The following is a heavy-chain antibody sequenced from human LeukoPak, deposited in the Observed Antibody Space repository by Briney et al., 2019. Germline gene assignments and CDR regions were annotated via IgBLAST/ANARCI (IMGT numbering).Heavy chain of an antibody. Sequence: GASLQISCKGSGYRFTSYWIGWVRPMPGKGLEWMGIIYPGDSDTRYSPSFQGQVTISADKSISTAYLQWSSLKASDTAMYYCATRIAAAGPFDYWGQGTLVTVSS. V-gene: IGHV5-51*01. J-gene: IGHJ4*02. D-gene: IGHD6-13*01. CDR3: ATRIAAAGPFDY. CDR2: IYPGDSDT. CDR1: GYRFTSYW.